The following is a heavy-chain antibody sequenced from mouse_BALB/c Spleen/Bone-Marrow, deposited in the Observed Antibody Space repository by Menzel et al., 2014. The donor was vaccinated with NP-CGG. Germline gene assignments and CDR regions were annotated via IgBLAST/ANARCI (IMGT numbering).Heavy chain of an antibody. V-gene: IGHV7-3*02. Sequence: EVMLVESGGGLVQPGGSLRLSCATSWFTFTDYYMSWVRQPPGKALEWLGFIRNKANGYTTDYSASVKGRFTISRDNSQSILYLQMNTLRAEDSATYYCARDDYYAMDYWGQGTSVTVSS. CDR1: WFTFTDYY. CDR2: IRNKANGYTT. CDR3: ARDDYYAMDY. J-gene: IGHJ4*01.